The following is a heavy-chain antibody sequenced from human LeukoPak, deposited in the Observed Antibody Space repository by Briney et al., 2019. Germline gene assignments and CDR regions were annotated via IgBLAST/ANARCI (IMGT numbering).Heavy chain of an antibody. CDR2: ISAYNGNT. V-gene: IGHV1-18*01. CDR1: GYTFTSYG. Sequence: ASVKVSCKASGYTFTSYGISWVRQAPGQGLEWMGWISAYNGNTNYAQKLQGRVTMTTDTSTSTAYMELRSLRSGDTAVYYCARDGGYYDSSGYYPKSRNWFDPWGQGTLVTVSS. J-gene: IGHJ5*02. CDR3: ARDGGYYDSSGYYPKSRNWFDP. D-gene: IGHD3-22*01.